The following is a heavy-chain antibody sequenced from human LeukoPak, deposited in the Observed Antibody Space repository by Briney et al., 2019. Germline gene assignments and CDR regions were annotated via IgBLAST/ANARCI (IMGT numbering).Heavy chain of an antibody. CDR1: GGTFSSHA. V-gene: IGHV1-18*01. D-gene: IGHD6-19*01. CDR2: ISAYNGNT. J-gene: IGHJ3*02. CDR3: ARDRGSGWSINAFDI. Sequence: ASVKVSCKASGGTFSSHAISWVRQAPGQGLEWMGWISAYNGNTNYAQKLQGRVTMTTDTSTSTAYMELRSLRSDDTAVYYCARDRGSGWSINAFDIWGQGTMVTVSS.